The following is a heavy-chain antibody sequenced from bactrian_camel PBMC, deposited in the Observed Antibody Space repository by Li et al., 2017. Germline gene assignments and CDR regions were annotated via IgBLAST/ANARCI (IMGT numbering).Heavy chain of an antibody. CDR3: AAEPDYTLATWPALEIYGGDFCRDYDRWPSDFVT. V-gene: IGHV3S53*01. CDR2: IDSGGIT. CDR1: GDTYNRYC. Sequence: HVQLVESGGGSVQAGGSLRLSCVGSGDTYNRYCMGWFRQAPGKEREDVAAIDSGGITTHANSVKGRFTISQDNAKNTLYLQMNSLKPEDTAMYYCAAEPDYTLATWPALEIYGGDFCRDYDRWPSDFVTWGQGTQVTVS. D-gene: IGHD4*01. J-gene: IGHJ6*01.